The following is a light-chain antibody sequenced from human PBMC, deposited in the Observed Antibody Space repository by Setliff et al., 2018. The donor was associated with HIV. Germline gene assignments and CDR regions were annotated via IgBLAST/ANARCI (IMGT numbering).Light chain of an antibody. V-gene: IGLV2-14*01. CDR3: ASYTTSSAPLV. J-gene: IGLJ1*01. Sequence: QSALPQPASVSGSPGQSITISCTGSSSDIGTYNFVSWYQQYPGKAPKVVIYEVSVRPSGISTRFSGSKSGNTASLTISGLQPADDADYYCASYTTSSAPLVFGSGTKVTVL. CDR2: EVS. CDR1: SSDIGTYNF.